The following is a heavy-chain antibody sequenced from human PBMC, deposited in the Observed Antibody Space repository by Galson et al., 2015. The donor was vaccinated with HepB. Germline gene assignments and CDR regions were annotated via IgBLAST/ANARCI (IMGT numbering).Heavy chain of an antibody. D-gene: IGHD6-19*01. V-gene: IGHV7-4-1*02. CDR1: GYTFTNFA. Sequence: SVKVSCKASGYTFTNFAVHWVRQAPGQGLEWMGWINTNTGNPTYAQGFTGRFVFSLDTSVSTAYLQISSLKAEDTAVYYCARDFPYSSGREFDYWGQGTLVTVSS. CDR2: INTNTGNP. CDR3: ARDFPYSSGREFDY. J-gene: IGHJ4*02.